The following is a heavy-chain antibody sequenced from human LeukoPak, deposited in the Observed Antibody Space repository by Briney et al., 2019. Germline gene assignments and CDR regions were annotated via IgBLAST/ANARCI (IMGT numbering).Heavy chain of an antibody. CDR3: AREGDNYYYMDV. Sequence: ASVKVSCKASVYTFTSYGITWVRQAPGQGLEWMGWIRAYNGNTNYAQKFQGRVTMTTDTSKSTAYMELRSLRSDDTAVYYCAREGDNYYYMDVWGKGTTVTVSS. J-gene: IGHJ6*03. CDR1: VYTFTSYG. D-gene: IGHD3-10*01. V-gene: IGHV1-18*01. CDR2: IRAYNGNT.